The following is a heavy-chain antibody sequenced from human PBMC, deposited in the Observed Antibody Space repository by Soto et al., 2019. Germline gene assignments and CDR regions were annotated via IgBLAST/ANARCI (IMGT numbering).Heavy chain of an antibody. Sequence: QVQLVQSGAEVKKPGSSVKVSCKASGGTFSSYAISWVRQAPGQGLEWMGGIIPIFGTANYAQKFQGRVTITADESTSTAYMGLSSLRSEDTAVYYCAVGYGISTSCSTPNWFAPWGQGTLVTVSS. J-gene: IGHJ5*02. CDR2: IIPIFGTA. CDR3: AVGYGISTSCSTPNWFAP. D-gene: IGHD2-2*01. V-gene: IGHV1-69*12. CDR1: GGTFSSYA.